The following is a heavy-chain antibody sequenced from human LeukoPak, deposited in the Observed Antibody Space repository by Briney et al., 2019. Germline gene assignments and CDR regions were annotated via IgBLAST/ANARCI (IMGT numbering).Heavy chain of an antibody. J-gene: IGHJ4*02. D-gene: IGHD1-26*01. CDR2: ISGSGGT. V-gene: IGHV3-23*01. CDR1: GFRLSSYA. Sequence: GGSLRLSCAASGFRLSSYAISWVRQAPGKGLEWVSVISGSGGTYYADSVKGRFTISRDNSKNTLYLQMNSLRAEDTAVYYCAKDASSYSGSYFDYWGQGTLVTVSS. CDR3: AKDASSYSGSYFDY.